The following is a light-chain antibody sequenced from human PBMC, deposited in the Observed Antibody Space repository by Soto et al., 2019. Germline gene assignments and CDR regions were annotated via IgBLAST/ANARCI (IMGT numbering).Light chain of an antibody. Sequence: EIVLTQSPATLSLSPGERATLSCRASQSISSYLVWYQQKPGQAPRLLIYDASNRATGIPARFSGSGSGTDFTLTISILEPEDFAVYYCQQRSSWLWTFGQGTKVEIK. J-gene: IGKJ1*01. CDR2: DAS. CDR1: QSISSY. V-gene: IGKV3-11*01. CDR3: QQRSSWLWT.